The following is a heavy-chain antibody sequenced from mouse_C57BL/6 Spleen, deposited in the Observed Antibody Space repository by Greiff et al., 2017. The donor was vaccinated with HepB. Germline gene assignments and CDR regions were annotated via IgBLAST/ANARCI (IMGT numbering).Heavy chain of an antibody. J-gene: IGHJ1*03. CDR1: GYTFTSYW. Sequence: VKLQQPGAELVKPGASVKVSCKASGYTFTSYWMHWVKQRPGQGLEWIGRIHPSDSDTNYNQKFKGKATLTVDKSSSTAYMQLSSLTSEDSAVYYCAIGDYGSSSYWYFDVWGTGTTVTVSS. D-gene: IGHD1-1*01. CDR3: AIGDYGSSSYWYFDV. V-gene: IGHV1-74*01. CDR2: IHPSDSDT.